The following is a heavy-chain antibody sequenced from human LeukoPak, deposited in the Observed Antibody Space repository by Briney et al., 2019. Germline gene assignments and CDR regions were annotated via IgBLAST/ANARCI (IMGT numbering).Heavy chain of an antibody. V-gene: IGHV3-23*01. D-gene: IGHD3-22*01. J-gene: IGHJ4*02. Sequence: GGSLRLSCAASGFTFSSYAMSWVRQAPGKGLEWVSAISGSGGSTYYADSVKGRFTISRDNSKSTLYLQMNSLRAEDTAVYYCAKVPAYYYDSSGYYHFDYWGQGTLVTVSS. CDR2: ISGSGGST. CDR3: AKVPAYYYDSSGYYHFDY. CDR1: GFTFSSYA.